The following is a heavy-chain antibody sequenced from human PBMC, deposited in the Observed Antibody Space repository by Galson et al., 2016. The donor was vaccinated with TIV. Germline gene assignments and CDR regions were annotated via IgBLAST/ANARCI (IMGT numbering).Heavy chain of an antibody. V-gene: IGHV3-21*01. CDR3: ARAVSSGDYAFDAFDI. Sequence: SLRLSCAAFGFTFRTYTMNWVRQAPGKGLEWVSYISLSGSHIYYADSVKGRFTISRDNAKNLLSLQMNSLRAEDTAVYFCARAVSSGDYAFDAFDIWGQGTVVTVSS. CDR2: ISLSGSHI. J-gene: IGHJ3*02. CDR1: GFTFRTYT. D-gene: IGHD4-17*01.